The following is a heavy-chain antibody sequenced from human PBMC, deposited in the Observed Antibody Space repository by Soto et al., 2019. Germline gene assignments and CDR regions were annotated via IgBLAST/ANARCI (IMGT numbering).Heavy chain of an antibody. V-gene: IGHV1-8*01. CDR1: GYTFTSYD. CDR3: AREWSADGSFYGMEV. J-gene: IGHJ6*02. CDR2: MNTNGDDT. D-gene: IGHD6-13*01. Sequence: GASVKVSCKTSGYTFTSYDINWVRQAPVQGLEWVGWMNTNGDDTRSAQKFRGRLTLTRDKNMRAVYMTLSNLRPDDTAVYYCAREWSADGSFYGMEVWGQGTTVTVSS.